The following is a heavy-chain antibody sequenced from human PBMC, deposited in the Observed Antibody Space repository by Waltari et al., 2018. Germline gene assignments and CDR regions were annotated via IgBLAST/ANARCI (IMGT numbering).Heavy chain of an antibody. D-gene: IGHD6-6*01. Sequence: QVQLQQWGAGLLKPSETLSLTCAVYGGSFSGYYWSWIRQPPGKGLEWIGEINHSGSTNYNPSLKRRVTISVDTSKNQFSLKLSSVTAADTAVYYCARGSPMSSSSGETPYGMDVWGQGTTVTVSS. CDR1: GGSFSGYY. CDR2: INHSGST. CDR3: ARGSPMSSSSGETPYGMDV. J-gene: IGHJ6*02. V-gene: IGHV4-34*01.